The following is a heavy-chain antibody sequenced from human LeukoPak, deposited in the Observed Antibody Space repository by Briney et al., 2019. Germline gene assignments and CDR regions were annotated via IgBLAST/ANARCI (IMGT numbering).Heavy chain of an antibody. J-gene: IGHJ4*02. CDR3: TRDLSSAWFYY. CDR1: GGSISSGSYY. V-gene: IGHV4-61*02. D-gene: IGHD6-13*01. Sequence: SQTLSLTCTVSGGSISSGSYYWSWIRQPAGKGLEWIGRIYTSGSTYYNPSLKSRVTISVDTSKNQFSLKLSSVTAADTAVYYCTRDLSSAWFYYWGQGTLVTVSS. CDR2: IYTSGST.